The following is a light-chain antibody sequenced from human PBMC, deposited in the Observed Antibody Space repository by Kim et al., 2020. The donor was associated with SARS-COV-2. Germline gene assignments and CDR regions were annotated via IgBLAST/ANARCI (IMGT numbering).Light chain of an antibody. V-gene: IGLV3-19*01. Sequence: VSLGQTVRITCQGDSLRSYYASWYQQKPGQAPVLVIYGKNNRPSGIPDRFSGSSSGNTASLTITGAQAEDEADYYCNSRDSSGNVVFGGGTKLTVL. CDR3: NSRDSSGNVV. CDR1: SLRSYY. J-gene: IGLJ2*01. CDR2: GKN.